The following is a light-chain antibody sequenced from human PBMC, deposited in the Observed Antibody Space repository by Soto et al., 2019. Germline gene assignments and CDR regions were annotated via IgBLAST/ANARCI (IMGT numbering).Light chain of an antibody. J-gene: IGKJ4*01. CDR2: SAS. V-gene: IGKV1-27*01. Sequence: DIQMTQSPSSLSASVGDRVTITCRASQGISNYVAWYQQKPGKVPRLLIYSASTLQSGVPSRFSGSGSGTDFTLTINSLQSEDVATYHCQQYNSAPLTFGGGTNVEIK. CDR3: QQYNSAPLT. CDR1: QGISNY.